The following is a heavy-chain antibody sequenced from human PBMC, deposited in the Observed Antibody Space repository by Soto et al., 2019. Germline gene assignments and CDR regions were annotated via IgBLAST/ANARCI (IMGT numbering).Heavy chain of an antibody. D-gene: IGHD3-22*01. CDR2: ISGSGGST. Sequence: EVQLLESGGGLVQPGGSLRLSCAASGFTFSSYAMSWVRQAPGKGLEWVSAISGSGGSTYYADSVKGRFTISRDNSKNPLYLQMNSLRAEDTAVYDCAKAPIVVVPPRLFDYWGQGTLVTVSS. V-gene: IGHV3-23*01. J-gene: IGHJ4*02. CDR3: AKAPIVVVPPRLFDY. CDR1: GFTFSSYA.